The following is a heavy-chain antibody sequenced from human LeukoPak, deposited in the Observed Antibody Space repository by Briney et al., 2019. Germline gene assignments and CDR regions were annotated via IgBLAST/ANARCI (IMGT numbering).Heavy chain of an antibody. CDR2: IKQDGSEK. D-gene: IGHD6-19*01. J-gene: IGHJ3*02. V-gene: IGHV3-7*01. CDR1: GFTFSSYW. Sequence: GGSLRLSCAASGFTFSSYWMSWVRQAPGKGLEWVANIKQDGSEKYYVDSVKGRSTISRDNAKNSLYLQMNSLRAEDTAVYYCATSQTTSGRYGNAFDIWGQGTVVTVST. CDR3: ATSQTTSGRYGNAFDI.